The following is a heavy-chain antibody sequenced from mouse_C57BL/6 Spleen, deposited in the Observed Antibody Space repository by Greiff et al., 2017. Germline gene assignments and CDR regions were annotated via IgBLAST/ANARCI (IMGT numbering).Heavy chain of an antibody. CDR2: IRNKANGYTT. CDR3: ARYCEYAMDY. CDR1: GFTFTDYY. Sequence: EVQLQQSGGGLVQPGGSLSLSCAASGFTFTDYYMSWVRQPTGKALEWLGFIRNKANGYTTEYSASVKGRFTISRDNSQSILYLQMNALRAEDSATYYCARYCEYAMDYWGQGTSVTVSS. J-gene: IGHJ4*01. V-gene: IGHV7-3*01.